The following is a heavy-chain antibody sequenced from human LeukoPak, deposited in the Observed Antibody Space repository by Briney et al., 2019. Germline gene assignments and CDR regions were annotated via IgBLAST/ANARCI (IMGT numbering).Heavy chain of an antibody. J-gene: IGHJ6*02. Sequence: GGSLRLSCAASGFTFSSYAMSWVRQAPGKGLEWVSSISGSGGSTYYADSVKGRFTISRDNSKNTLYLQMNSLRAEDTAVYYCARPKSVYYYYGMDVWGQGTTVTVSS. CDR3: ARPKSVYYYYGMDV. CDR2: ISGSGGST. CDR1: GFTFSSYA. V-gene: IGHV3-23*01.